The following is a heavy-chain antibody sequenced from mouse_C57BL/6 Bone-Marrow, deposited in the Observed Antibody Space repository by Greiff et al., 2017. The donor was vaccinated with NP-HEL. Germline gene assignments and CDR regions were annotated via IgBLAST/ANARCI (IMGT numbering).Heavy chain of an antibody. D-gene: IGHD1-1*01. CDR1: GYTFTSYW. CDR3: ARFTTVVRGYWYFDV. J-gene: IGHJ1*03. V-gene: IGHV1-69*01. Sequence: QVQLQQPGAELVMPGASVKLSCKASGYTFTSYWMHWVKQRPGQGLEWIGEIDPSDSYTNYNQKFKGKSTLTVDKSSSTAYMQLSSLTSEDSAVYYCARFTTVVRGYWYFDVWGTGTTVTVSS. CDR2: IDPSDSYT.